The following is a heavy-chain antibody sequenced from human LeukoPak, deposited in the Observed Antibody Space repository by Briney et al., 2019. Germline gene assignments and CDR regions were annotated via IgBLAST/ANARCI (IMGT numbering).Heavy chain of an antibody. V-gene: IGHV3-48*03. J-gene: IGHJ2*01. CDR3: ARVVTGWYFDL. Sequence: GGSLRLSCAASGFTFSSYEMNWVRQAPGKGLEWVSYISGSRTTIKDADSVKGRFTISRDNAKNSLYLQMNSLGAEDTAVYYCARVVTGWYFDLWGRGTLVTVSS. D-gene: IGHD2-21*01. CDR1: GFTFSSYE. CDR2: ISGSRTTI.